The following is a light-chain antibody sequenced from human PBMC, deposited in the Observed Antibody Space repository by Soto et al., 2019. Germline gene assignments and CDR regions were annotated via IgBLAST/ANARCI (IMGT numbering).Light chain of an antibody. J-gene: IGLJ2*01. Sequence: QSVLTQPRSVSGSPGQSVTISCTGTSSDVGGYQYVSWYQQHPGKAPKLMIYDVTKRPSGVPDRFSGSKSGNTASLTVSGLQAEDEADYYCCSYAGDLALFGGGTKVTVL. CDR3: CSYAGDLAL. CDR2: DVT. V-gene: IGLV2-11*01. CDR1: SSDVGGYQY.